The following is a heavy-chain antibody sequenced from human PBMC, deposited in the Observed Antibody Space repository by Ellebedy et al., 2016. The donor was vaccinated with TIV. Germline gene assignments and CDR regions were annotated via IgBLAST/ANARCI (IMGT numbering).Heavy chain of an antibody. V-gene: IGHV3-15*01. CDR2: IKSKTDGGSP. D-gene: IGHD5-18*01. CDR1: GFTFSNAW. J-gene: IGHJ4*02. CDR3: TTVYRYNYDSV. Sequence: GGSLRLSCAASGFTFSNAWMNWVRQAPGKGLEWVGRIKSKTDGGSPVYAAPVKGRFTISRDDSKNTLYLQMNSLKTEDTAVYFCTTVYRYNYDSVWGQGTLVTVSS.